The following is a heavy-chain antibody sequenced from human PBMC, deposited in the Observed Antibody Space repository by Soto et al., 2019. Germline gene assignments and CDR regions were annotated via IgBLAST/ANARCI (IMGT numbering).Heavy chain of an antibody. J-gene: IGHJ4*02. CDR1: GGTFSSYT. CDR2: IIPILGIA. Sequence: GASVKVSCKASGGTFSSYTISWVRQAPGQGLEWMGRIIPILGIANYAQKFQGRVTITADKSTSTAYMEPSSLRSEDTAVYYCARGYSGLYYFDYWGQGTLVTVSS. D-gene: IGHD5-12*01. CDR3: ARGYSGLYYFDY. V-gene: IGHV1-69*02.